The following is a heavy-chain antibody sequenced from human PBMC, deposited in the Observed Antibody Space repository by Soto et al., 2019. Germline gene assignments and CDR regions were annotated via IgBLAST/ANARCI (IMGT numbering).Heavy chain of an antibody. CDR3: AKDLYVQPPSGWFDP. CDR1: GFTFSNAW. CDR2: IKSKTDGGTT. D-gene: IGHD1-26*01. V-gene: IGHV3-15*01. Sequence: GGSLRLSCVASGFTFSNAWMSWVRQAPGKGLEWVGRIKSKTDGGTTDYAAPVKGRFTISRDDSKSTLYLQMMSLRAEDTAVYYCAKDLYVQPPSGWFDPWGQGTVVTVSS. J-gene: IGHJ5*02.